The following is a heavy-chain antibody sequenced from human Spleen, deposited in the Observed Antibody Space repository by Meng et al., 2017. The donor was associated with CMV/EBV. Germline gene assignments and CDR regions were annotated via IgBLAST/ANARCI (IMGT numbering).Heavy chain of an antibody. D-gene: IGHD1-1*01. CDR3: ASTVKAAIGRTYFGS. Sequence: SGDSFTSFWIGWVRQLPGKGLEWMGIIFPGDSDTRYSPSFQGHVTIPADRSINTAYLQWTSLRASDSAIYYCASTVKAAIGRTYFGSWGQGTLVTVSS. CDR1: GDSFTSFW. V-gene: IGHV5-51*01. J-gene: IGHJ4*02. CDR2: IFPGDSDT.